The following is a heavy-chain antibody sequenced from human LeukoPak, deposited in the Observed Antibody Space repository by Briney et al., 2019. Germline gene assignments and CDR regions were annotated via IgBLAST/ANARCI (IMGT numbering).Heavy chain of an antibody. CDR2: IYTSGST. D-gene: IGHD5-18*01. J-gene: IGHJ4*02. CDR1: GGSISSYY. Sequence: SETLSLTCTVSGGSISSYYWSWIRQPAGKGLEWIGRIYTSGSTNYNPSLKSRVTMSVDTSKNQFSLKLSSVTAADTAVYYCARENRSGYSSRFDYWGQGTLVIVSS. CDR3: ARENRSGYSSRFDY. V-gene: IGHV4-4*07.